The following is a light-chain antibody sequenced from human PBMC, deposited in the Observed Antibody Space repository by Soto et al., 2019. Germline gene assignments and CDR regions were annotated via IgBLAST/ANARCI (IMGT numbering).Light chain of an antibody. CDR1: QSVTSNY. CDR3: HQYGTFPIT. CDR2: GAS. J-gene: IGKJ5*01. Sequence: EIVLTQSPGTLSLYTGERATLSFGASQSVTSNYLAWYQQKPGQAPRLLISGASSRAAGISDKFSGSGSGTDFTLTISRLEPEDFAVYFCHQYGTFPITFGQGTRLQNK. V-gene: IGKV3-20*01.